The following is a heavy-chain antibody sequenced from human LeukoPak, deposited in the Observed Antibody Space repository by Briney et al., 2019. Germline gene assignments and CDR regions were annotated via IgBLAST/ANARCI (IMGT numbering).Heavy chain of an antibody. CDR2: IYYSGST. Sequence: SETLSLTCTVSGGSISSGGYYWSWIRQHPGKGLEWIGYIYYSGSTYYNPSLKSRVTISVDTSKNQFSLKLSSVTAADTAVYYCARGKDSSSWYRAFDIWGQGTMVTVSS. CDR3: ARGKDSSSWYRAFDI. D-gene: IGHD6-13*01. CDR1: GGSISSGGYY. V-gene: IGHV4-31*03. J-gene: IGHJ3*02.